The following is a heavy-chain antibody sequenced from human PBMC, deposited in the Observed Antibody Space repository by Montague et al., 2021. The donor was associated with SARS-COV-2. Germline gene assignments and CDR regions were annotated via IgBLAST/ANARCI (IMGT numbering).Heavy chain of an antibody. CDR3: ARFEYRRLFIASYYGMDV. CDR2: ISHSGST. CDR1: GGSLSGYY. V-gene: IGHV4-34*01. Sequence: SETLSLTCAVYGGSLSGYYWSWIRQPPGEGLEWIAEISHSGSTSYNPSLKSRVTISLDTSKNQFSLKLSSATAADTAVYYCARFEYRRLFIASYYGMDVWGQGTMVTVSS. J-gene: IGHJ6*02. D-gene: IGHD2-2*01.